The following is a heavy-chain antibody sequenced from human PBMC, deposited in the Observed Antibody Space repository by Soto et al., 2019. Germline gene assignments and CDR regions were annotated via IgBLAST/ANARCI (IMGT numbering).Heavy chain of an antibody. CDR3: AEGDSRDSSGYYDWFDP. D-gene: IGHD3-22*01. V-gene: IGHV1-69*02. Sequence: QVQLVQSGAEVKKPGSSVKVSCKASGGTFSSYTISWVRQAPGQGLEWMGRIIPILGIANYAQKFQGRVTITADKSTSTAYMELSSLRSEDTAVYYCAEGDSRDSSGYYDWFDPWGQGTLVTVSS. CDR1: GGTFSSYT. CDR2: IIPILGIA. J-gene: IGHJ5*02.